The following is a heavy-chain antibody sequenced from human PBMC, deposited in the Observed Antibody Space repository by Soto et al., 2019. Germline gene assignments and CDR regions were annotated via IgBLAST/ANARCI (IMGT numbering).Heavy chain of an antibody. Sequence: PSETLSLTCSVSGGSISSVSYYCGWIRPPPGKGLEWIGSIYYSGSAYYSPSLKSRVTMSVDTSKNQLSLELRSVTAADTAVYYCARLHCNSPNCVPLDPWGQGTLVTVSS. D-gene: IGHD2-2*01. CDR1: GGSISSVSYY. J-gene: IGHJ5*02. CDR2: IYYSGSA. V-gene: IGHV4-39*01. CDR3: ARLHCNSPNCVPLDP.